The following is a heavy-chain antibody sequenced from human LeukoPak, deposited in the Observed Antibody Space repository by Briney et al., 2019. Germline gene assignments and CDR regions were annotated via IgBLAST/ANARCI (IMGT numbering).Heavy chain of an antibody. V-gene: IGHV3-74*01. J-gene: IGHJ3*01. CDR3: AADGEYAFLV. CDR1: GLTFHNTW. D-gene: IGHD2/OR15-2a*01. Sequence: HPGESLRLSCAASGLTFHNTWMHWIRQAPGKGLVWVSRIKGDGITTTYADSVKGRFTISRDNAKNTLYLQMNSLRAEDTAVYYCAADGEYAFLVWGQGTMVTVSS. CDR2: IKGDGITT.